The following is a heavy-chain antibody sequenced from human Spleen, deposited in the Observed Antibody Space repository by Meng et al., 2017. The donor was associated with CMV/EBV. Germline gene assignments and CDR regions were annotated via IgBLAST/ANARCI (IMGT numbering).Heavy chain of an antibody. Sequence: SNEHGSPLATSTHTIPLTCTFSGLSRSTSGVVAGWIRQPPGKALEWLALIYWDDDKRYSPSLKSRLTITKDTSKHQVVLTMTNMDPVDTATYYCAHRYDFWSGSFDYWGQGTLVTVSS. D-gene: IGHD3-3*01. J-gene: IGHJ4*02. CDR1: GLSRSTSGVV. CDR3: AHRYDFWSGSFDY. V-gene: IGHV2-5*02. CDR2: IYWDDDK.